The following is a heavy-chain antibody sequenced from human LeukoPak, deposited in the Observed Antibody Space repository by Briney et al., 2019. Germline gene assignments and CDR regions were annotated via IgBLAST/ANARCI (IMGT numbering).Heavy chain of an antibody. D-gene: IGHD3-9*01. Sequence: GGSLRLSCAASGFTFSSYAMYWVRQAPGKGLEWVAVMSFDGSNKYYADSVKGRFTISRDNSKNTLYLHMSSLRAEDTAVYYCARDSAQLRYSCPEFDSWGQGTLVTVSS. CDR2: MSFDGSNK. CDR3: ARDSAQLRYSCPEFDS. CDR1: GFTFSSYA. V-gene: IGHV3-30*04. J-gene: IGHJ4*02.